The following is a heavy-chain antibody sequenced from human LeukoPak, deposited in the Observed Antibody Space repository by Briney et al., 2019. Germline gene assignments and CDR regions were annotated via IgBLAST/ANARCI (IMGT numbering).Heavy chain of an antibody. CDR3: ARDPYCSGGSCYPWGTKYYFDY. CDR2: INHSGST. J-gene: IGHJ4*02. Sequence: SETLSLTCAVYGGSFSGYYWSWIRQPPGKGLEWIGEINHSGSTYYNPSLKSRVTISVDTSKNQFSLKLSSVTAADTAVYYCARDPYCSGGSCYPWGTKYYFDYWGQGTLVTVSS. CDR1: GGSFSGYY. V-gene: IGHV4-34*01. D-gene: IGHD2-15*01.